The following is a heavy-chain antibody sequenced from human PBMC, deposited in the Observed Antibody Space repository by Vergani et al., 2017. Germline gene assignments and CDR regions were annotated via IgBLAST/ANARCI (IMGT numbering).Heavy chain of an antibody. CDR3: SRKNYIWNIHDY. V-gene: IGHV4-30-2*01. D-gene: IGHD1-1*01. J-gene: IGHJ4*02. CDR2: IYHSGST. CDR1: GGSISSGGYS. Sequence: QLQLQESGSGLVKPSQTLSLTCAVSGGSISSGGYSWSWIRQPPGKGLEWIGSIYHSGSTYYNPSLKSRVTISVDRSKNQFSLKLSSVSAADTAVYYCSRKNYIWNIHDYGGQGILVTFSS.